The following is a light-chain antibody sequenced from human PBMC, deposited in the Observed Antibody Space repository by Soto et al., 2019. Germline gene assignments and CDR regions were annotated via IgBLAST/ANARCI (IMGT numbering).Light chain of an antibody. CDR2: GVT. CDR3: QSYDSSLNGYV. J-gene: IGLJ1*01. CDR1: SSDVGRYNY. V-gene: IGLV2-8*01. Sequence: QSALTQPPSASGSPGQSVTFSCTGTSSDVGRYNYVSWYQQHPGKAPKLLIYGVTQRPSGVPDRFSGSKSGNTASLTVSGLQAEDEADYYSQSYDSSLNGYVFGTGTKLTVL.